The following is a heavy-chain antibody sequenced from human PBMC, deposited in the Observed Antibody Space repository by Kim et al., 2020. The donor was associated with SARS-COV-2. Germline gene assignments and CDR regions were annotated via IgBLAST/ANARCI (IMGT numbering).Heavy chain of an antibody. CDR2: IYPGDSDT. J-gene: IGHJ6*02. V-gene: IGHV5-51*01. CDR3: ARHGSVDSSGPDADYYYYYGMDV. D-gene: IGHD6-19*01. CDR1: GYSFTSYW. Sequence: GESLKIYCKGSGYSFTSYWIGWVRQMPGKGLEWMGIIYPGDSDTRYSPSFQGQVTISADKSISTAYLQWSSLKASDTAMYYCARHGSVDSSGPDADYYYYYGMDVWGQGTTVTVSS.